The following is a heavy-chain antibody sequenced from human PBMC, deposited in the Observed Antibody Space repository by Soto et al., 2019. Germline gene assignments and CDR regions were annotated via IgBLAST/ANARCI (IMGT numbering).Heavy chain of an antibody. CDR2: IYYSGST. V-gene: IGHV4-39*01. J-gene: IGHJ6*02. Sequence: PSETLSLTCNVSGGSITNSGYYWGWIRQPPGKGLEWIGSIYYSGSTYYSPSLKSRVTISVDTSKNQFSLKLSSVTAADTAVYYCARGGRTYGMDVWGQGTTVTVSS. D-gene: IGHD2-8*01. CDR3: ARGGRTYGMDV. CDR1: GGSITNSGYY.